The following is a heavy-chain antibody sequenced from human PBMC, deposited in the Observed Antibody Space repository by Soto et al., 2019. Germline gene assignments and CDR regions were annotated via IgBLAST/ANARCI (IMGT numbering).Heavy chain of an antibody. CDR2: ISYDGSNK. CDR3: ASNTMIAAHDAFDI. CDR1: GFTFSSYA. D-gene: IGHD3-22*01. Sequence: GGSLRLSCAASGFTFSSYAMHWVRQAPGKGLEWVAVISYDGSNKYYADSVKGRFTISRDNSKNTLYLQMNSLRAEDTAVYYCASNTMIAAHDAFDIWGQGTMVTVSS. J-gene: IGHJ3*02. V-gene: IGHV3-30-3*01.